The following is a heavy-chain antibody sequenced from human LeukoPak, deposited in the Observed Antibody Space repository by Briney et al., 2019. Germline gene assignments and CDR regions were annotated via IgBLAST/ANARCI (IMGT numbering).Heavy chain of an antibody. CDR3: ARVGGWFGEDTNDY. J-gene: IGHJ4*02. D-gene: IGHD3-10*01. CDR2: IYYSGST. Sequence: SETLSLTCTVSGGSISSSSYYWGWIRQPPGKGLEWIGYIYYSGSTYYNPSLKSRVTISVDTSKNQFSLKLSSVTAADTAVYYCARVGGWFGEDTNDYWGQGTLVTVSS. CDR1: GGSISSSSYY. V-gene: IGHV4-30-4*08.